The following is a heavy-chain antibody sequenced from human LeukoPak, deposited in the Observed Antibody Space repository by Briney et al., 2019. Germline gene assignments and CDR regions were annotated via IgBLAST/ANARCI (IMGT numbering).Heavy chain of an antibody. Sequence: PSETLSLTCAVYGGSFSGYYWSWIRQPPGKGLEWIGYIYYSGSTNYNPSLKSRVTISVDTSKNQFSLKLSSVTAADTAVYYCATALSVAGSFYFDYWGQGTLVTVSS. D-gene: IGHD6-19*01. CDR3: ATALSVAGSFYFDY. J-gene: IGHJ4*02. CDR1: GGSFSGYY. CDR2: IYYSGST. V-gene: IGHV4-59*01.